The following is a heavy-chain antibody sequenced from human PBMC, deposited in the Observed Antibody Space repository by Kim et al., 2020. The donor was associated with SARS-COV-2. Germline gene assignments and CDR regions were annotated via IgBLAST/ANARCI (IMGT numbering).Heavy chain of an antibody. V-gene: IGHV3-30*01. J-gene: IGHJ4*02. CDR3: ARGYSGSYYYFDY. D-gene: IGHD1-26*01. Sequence: YYADAGKGRFTIARDNSKNTLYLQMNSLGAEDTAVYYCARGYSGSYYYFDYWGQGTLVTVSS.